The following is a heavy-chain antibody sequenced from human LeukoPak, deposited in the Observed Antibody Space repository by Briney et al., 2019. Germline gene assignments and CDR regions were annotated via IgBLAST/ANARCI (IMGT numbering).Heavy chain of an antibody. CDR2: IYTSGST. CDR1: GGSISSSSYY. J-gene: IGHJ4*02. CDR3: ARAPRVDSSSWYKGYYFDY. V-gene: IGHV4-61*02. D-gene: IGHD6-13*01. Sequence: SETLSLTCTVSGGSISSSSYYWSWIRQPAGKGLEWIGRIYTSGSTNYNPSLKSRVTMSVDTSKNQFSLKLSSVTAADTAVYYCARAPRVDSSSWYKGYYFDYWGQGTLVTVSS.